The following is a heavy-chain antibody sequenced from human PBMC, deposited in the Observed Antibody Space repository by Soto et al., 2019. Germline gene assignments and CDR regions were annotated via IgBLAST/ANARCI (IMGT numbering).Heavy chain of an antibody. V-gene: IGHV4-39*01. D-gene: IGHD6-6*01. J-gene: IGHJ4*02. Sequence: PSETLSLTCTVSGGSTSSSSYYWGWIRQPPGKGLEWIGSIYYSGSTNYNPSLKSRVTISVDTSKNQFSLKLSSVTAADTAVYYCARHKSIASPFDYWGQGTLVTVSS. CDR3: ARHKSIASPFDY. CDR1: GGSTSSSSYY. CDR2: IYYSGST.